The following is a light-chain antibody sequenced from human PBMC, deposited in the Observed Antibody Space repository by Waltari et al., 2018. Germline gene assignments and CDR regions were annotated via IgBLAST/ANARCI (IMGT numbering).Light chain of an antibody. CDR1: QGVGNS. CDR2: AAS. CDR3: QQYYSKPLT. V-gene: IGKV1-NL1*01. J-gene: IGKJ4*01. Sequence: DIQMTQSPSSLSASFGDRVTITCRASQGVGNSLAWYQQKPGKAPKLLLYAASRLESWVPSKFSGSGSGTDYTLTVISLQSEDVATFYCQQYYSKPLTFGGGTKVEIK.